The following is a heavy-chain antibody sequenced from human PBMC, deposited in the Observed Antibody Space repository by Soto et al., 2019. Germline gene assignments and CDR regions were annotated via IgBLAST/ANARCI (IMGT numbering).Heavy chain of an antibody. CDR3: AKDAHVDYSNYSFGKDV. J-gene: IGHJ6*02. CDR1: GFTFSSYG. D-gene: IGHD4-4*01. Sequence: GGSLRLSCAASGFTFSSYGMHWVRQAPGKGLEWVAVISYDGSNKYYADPVKGRFTISRDNSKNTLYLQMNSLRAEDTAVYYFAKDAHVDYSNYSFGKDVWGQGTTVTVSS. CDR2: ISYDGSNK. V-gene: IGHV3-30*18.